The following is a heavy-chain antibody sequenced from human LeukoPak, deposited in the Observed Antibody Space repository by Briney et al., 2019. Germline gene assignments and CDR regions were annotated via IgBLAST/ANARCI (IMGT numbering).Heavy chain of an antibody. CDR2: IKQDGSEK. CDR1: GFTFSSYW. D-gene: IGHD3-10*01. Sequence: PGGSLRLSCAASGFTFSSYWMSWVRQAPGKGLEWVANIKQDGSEKYYVDSVKGRFTISRDNAKNSLYLQMNSLRAEDTAVYYCARFGRGGGVGKFDYWGQGTLVTVSS. J-gene: IGHJ4*02. CDR3: ARFGRGGGVGKFDY. V-gene: IGHV3-7*01.